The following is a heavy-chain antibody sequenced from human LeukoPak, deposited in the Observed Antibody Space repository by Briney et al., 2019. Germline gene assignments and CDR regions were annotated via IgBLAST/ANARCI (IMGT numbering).Heavy chain of an antibody. D-gene: IGHD2-15*01. CDR1: GYSISSGYY. CDR2: IYHSGST. V-gene: IGHV4-38-2*02. J-gene: IGHJ2*01. Sequence: SETLSLTCTVSGYSISSGYYWGWIRQPPGKGLEWIGSIYHSGSTYYNPSLKSRVTISVDTSKNQFSLKLSSVTAADTAVYYCARSSGSCSWGRGTLVTVSS. CDR3: ARSSGSCS.